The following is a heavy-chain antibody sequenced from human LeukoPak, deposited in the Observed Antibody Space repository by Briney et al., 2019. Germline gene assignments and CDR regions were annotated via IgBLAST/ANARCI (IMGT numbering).Heavy chain of an antibody. CDR1: GFTFDDYG. D-gene: IGHD3-9*01. J-gene: IGHJ6*02. CDR2: ISWNSGSI. V-gene: IGHV3-9*01. CDR3: ACGRYYDILTGYLLYGMDV. Sequence: GGSLRLSCAASGFTFDDYGMSWVRQAPGKGLEWVSGISWNSGSIGYADSVKGRFTISRDNAKNSLYLQMNSLRAEDTALYYCACGRYYDILTGYLLYGMDVWGQGPRSPSP.